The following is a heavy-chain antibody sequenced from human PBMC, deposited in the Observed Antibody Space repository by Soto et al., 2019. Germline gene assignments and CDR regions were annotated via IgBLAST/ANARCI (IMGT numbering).Heavy chain of an antibody. Sequence: QVQLVQSGAEVKKPGSSVKVSCKASGGTFSSYAISWVRQAPGQGLEWMGGIIPIFGTANYAQKFQGRVTITADESTSTAHMELSSLRSEDTAVYYCARAVRDGYNFIWYFDLWGRGTLVTVSS. CDR2: IIPIFGTA. CDR3: ARAVRDGYNFIWYFDL. CDR1: GGTFSSYA. V-gene: IGHV1-69*12. D-gene: IGHD5-12*01. J-gene: IGHJ2*01.